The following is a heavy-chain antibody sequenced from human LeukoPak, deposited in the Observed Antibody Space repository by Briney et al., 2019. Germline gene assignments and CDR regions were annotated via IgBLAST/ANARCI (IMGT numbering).Heavy chain of an antibody. Sequence: SETLSLTCAVYGGSFSGYYWSWIRQPPGKGLEWIGEINHSGSTNYNPSLKSRVTISVDTSKNQFSLKLSSVTAADTAVYYCARGRYDYVWGSYRDPYYYMDVWGKGTTVTISS. CDR2: INHSGST. CDR3: ARGRYDYVWGSYRDPYYYMDV. CDR1: GGSFSGYY. D-gene: IGHD3-16*02. J-gene: IGHJ6*03. V-gene: IGHV4-34*01.